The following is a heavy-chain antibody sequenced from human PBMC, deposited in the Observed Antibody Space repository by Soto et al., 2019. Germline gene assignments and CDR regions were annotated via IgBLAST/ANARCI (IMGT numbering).Heavy chain of an antibody. D-gene: IGHD3-16*01. CDR1: GGSISSGGYY. CDR3: EGGAWLGGRRFEP. CDR2: IYYSGST. Sequence: QVQLQESGPGLVKPSQTLSLTCTVSGGSISSGGYYWSWIRQHPGKGLEWIGYIYYSGSTYYNPCLKGRVTISVGTSKNQYSRKLSSVTAADTAVYYCEGGAWLGGRRFEPWGQGTLVTVSS. J-gene: IGHJ5*02. V-gene: IGHV4-31*03.